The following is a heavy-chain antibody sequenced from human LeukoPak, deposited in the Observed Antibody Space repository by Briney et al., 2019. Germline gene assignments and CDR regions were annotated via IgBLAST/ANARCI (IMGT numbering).Heavy chain of an antibody. CDR2: INHSGST. V-gene: IGHV4-34*01. J-gene: IGHJ6*02. CDR1: GGSFSGYY. Sequence: SETLSLTCAVYGGSFSGYYWSWIRQPPGKGLEWIGEINHSGSTNYNPSLKSRVTISVDTSKNQFSLKLSSVTAADTAVYYCARGWGYCSSTSCYKIGCYYYGMDVWGQGTTVTVSS. D-gene: IGHD2-2*02. CDR3: ARGWGYCSSTSCYKIGCYYYGMDV.